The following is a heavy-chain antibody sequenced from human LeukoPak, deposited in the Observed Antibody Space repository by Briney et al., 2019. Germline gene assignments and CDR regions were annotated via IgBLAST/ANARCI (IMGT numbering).Heavy chain of an antibody. CDR1: GFSLSTSGVG. CDR2: IYWNDDK. D-gene: IGHD4-23*01. CDR3: AHRLSTVVTPGYFDY. Sequence: SGPTLVKPTQTLTLTRTFSGFSLSTSGVGVGWIRQPPGKALEWLALIYWNDDKRYSPSLKSRLTITKDTSKNQVVLTMTNMDPVDTATYYCAHRLSTVVTPGYFDYWGQGTLVTVSS. J-gene: IGHJ4*02. V-gene: IGHV2-5*01.